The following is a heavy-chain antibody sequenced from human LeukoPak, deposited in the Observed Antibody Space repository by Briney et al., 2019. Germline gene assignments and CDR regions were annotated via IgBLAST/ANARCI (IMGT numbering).Heavy chain of an antibody. CDR1: GFTFSRNW. Sequence: GGSLRLSCAASGFTFSRNWMGWARQAPGKGLEWVATIKEDGSENYYVDSVKGRFTISRDNAKNSLYLQMDSLRVEDTAVDHCARLVDHSSDYWGQGTLVTVSS. D-gene: IGHD1-26*01. J-gene: IGHJ4*02. CDR2: IKEDGSEN. V-gene: IGHV3-7*01. CDR3: ARLVDHSSDY.